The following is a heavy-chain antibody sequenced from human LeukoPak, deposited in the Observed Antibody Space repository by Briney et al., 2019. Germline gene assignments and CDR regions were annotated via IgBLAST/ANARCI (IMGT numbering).Heavy chain of an antibody. Sequence: GGSLRLSCAASGFTFSSYAMSWVRQAPGKGLEWVSAISGSGGNTYYADSVKGRFTISRDNSKNTLFLHMSSLRAEDTAIYYCAKGVRFLDWWILDYWGQGSLVTVSS. D-gene: IGHD3-9*01. CDR2: ISGSGGNT. CDR1: GFTFSSYA. CDR3: AKGVRFLDWWILDY. J-gene: IGHJ4*02. V-gene: IGHV3-23*01.